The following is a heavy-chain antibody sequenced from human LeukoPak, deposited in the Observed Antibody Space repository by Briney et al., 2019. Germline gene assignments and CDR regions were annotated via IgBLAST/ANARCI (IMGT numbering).Heavy chain of an antibody. D-gene: IGHD3-22*01. CDR3: ARATYDSSGYYSDY. CDR2: INPNSGGT. Sequence: GASVKVSCKASGYTFTGYYMHWVRQAPGQGLEWMGWINPNSGGTNYAQKFQGRVTMTRDTSISTAYMELSRLRSDDTAVYYCARATYDSSGYYSDYWGQGTLVTVSS. CDR1: GYTFTGYY. J-gene: IGHJ4*02. V-gene: IGHV1-2*02.